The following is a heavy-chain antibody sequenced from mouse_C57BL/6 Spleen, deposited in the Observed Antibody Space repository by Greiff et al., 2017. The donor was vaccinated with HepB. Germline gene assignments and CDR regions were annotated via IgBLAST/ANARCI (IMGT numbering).Heavy chain of an antibody. Sequence: QVQLKQSGAELAKPGASVKLSCKASGYTFTSYWMHWVKQRPGQGLEWIGYINPSSGYTKYNQKFKDKATLTADKSSSPAYMQLSSLTYEDSAVYYCARSDYDYGFAYWGQGTLVTVSA. CDR1: GYTFTSYW. D-gene: IGHD2-4*01. CDR2: INPSSGYT. CDR3: ARSDYDYGFAY. J-gene: IGHJ3*01. V-gene: IGHV1-7*01.